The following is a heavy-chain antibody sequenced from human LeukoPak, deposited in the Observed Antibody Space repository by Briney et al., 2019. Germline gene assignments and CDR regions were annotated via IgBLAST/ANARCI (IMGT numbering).Heavy chain of an antibody. J-gene: IGHJ5*02. CDR2: IYTSGTI. Sequence: SETLSLTCTVSGGSISSYYWSWIRQPTGTALEWIGRIYTSGTITYNPSLKSRVTMSVDTSKNQFSLKLSSVTAADTAVYYCARDSGTTGEVKFDPWGQGTLVTVSS. CDR1: GGSISSYY. D-gene: IGHD3-10*01. CDR3: ARDSGTTGEVKFDP. V-gene: IGHV4-4*07.